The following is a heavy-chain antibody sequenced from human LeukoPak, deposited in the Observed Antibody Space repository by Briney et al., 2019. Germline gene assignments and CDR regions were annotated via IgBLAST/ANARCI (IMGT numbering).Heavy chain of an antibody. CDR3: LRDLIR. J-gene: IGHJ4*02. D-gene: IGHD3-10*01. Sequence: PGGSLRLSCVAAGFTFSTYWMHWVRQPPGKGLVWLSRISTDGRSTYYADSVKGRFTISRDNARSTLYLQMNSLRAEDTAVYYCLRDLIRGDQGTLVTVSS. CDR2: ISTDGRST. CDR1: GFTFSTYW. V-gene: IGHV3-74*01.